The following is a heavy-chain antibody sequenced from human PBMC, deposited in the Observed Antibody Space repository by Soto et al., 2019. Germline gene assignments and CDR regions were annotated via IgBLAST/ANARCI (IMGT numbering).Heavy chain of an antibody. CDR3: ARVGAVLTVYAIRAWFDP. V-gene: IGHV4-4*02. J-gene: IGHJ5*02. Sequence: QVQLQESGPGLVKPSGTLSLTCAVSGGSISSSNWWSWVRQPPGKGLEWIGESYHSGSTNYNPSLNRRVTISVDKSKNQFSMKLSSVTAADTAVYYCARVGAVLTVYAIRAWFDPWGQGTLVTVSS. CDR1: GGSISSSNW. CDR2: SYHSGST. D-gene: IGHD2-8*01.